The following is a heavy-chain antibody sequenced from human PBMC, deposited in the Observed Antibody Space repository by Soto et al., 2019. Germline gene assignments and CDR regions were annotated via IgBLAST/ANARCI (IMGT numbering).Heavy chain of an antibody. V-gene: IGHV5-10-1*01. Sequence: GEPLKISCKGSGYSFTSYWISWVRQMPGKGLEWMGRIDPSDSYTNYSPSFQGHVTISADKSISTAYLQWSSLKASDTAMYYCATREYYDSSGKGFYYYYGMDVWGQGTTVTVSS. D-gene: IGHD3-22*01. J-gene: IGHJ6*02. CDR3: ATREYYDSSGKGFYYYYGMDV. CDR1: GYSFTSYW. CDR2: IDPSDSYT.